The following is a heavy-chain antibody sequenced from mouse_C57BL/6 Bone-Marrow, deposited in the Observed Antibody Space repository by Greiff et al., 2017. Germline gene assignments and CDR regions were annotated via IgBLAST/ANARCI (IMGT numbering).Heavy chain of an antibody. Sequence: QVQLQQPGAELVKPGASVKLSCKASGYTFTSYWMQWVKQRPGQGLEWIGEIDPSDSYTNYNQKFKGKATLTVDTSSSTAYMQLSSLTPEDSAVYYCARDGYYYFDYWGQGTTLTVSS. V-gene: IGHV1-50*01. CDR1: GYTFTSYW. J-gene: IGHJ2*01. CDR3: ARDGYYYFDY. D-gene: IGHD2-3*01. CDR2: IDPSDSYT.